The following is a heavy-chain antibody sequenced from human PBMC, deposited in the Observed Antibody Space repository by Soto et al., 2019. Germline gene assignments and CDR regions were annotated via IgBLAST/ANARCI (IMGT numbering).Heavy chain of an antibody. V-gene: IGHV1-69*01. CDR3: ARERYGDVSFDY. D-gene: IGHD4-17*01. J-gene: IGHJ4*02. CDR2: IIHIFGTA. CDR1: GGTFSSYA. Sequence: QVQLVQSGAEVKKPGSSVKVSCKASGGTFSSYAISWVRQAPGQGLEWMGGIIHIFGTANYAQKFQGRVTITADESTSAAYMELSRLRSEDTSVYYCARERYGDVSFDYWGQGTLVTVSS.